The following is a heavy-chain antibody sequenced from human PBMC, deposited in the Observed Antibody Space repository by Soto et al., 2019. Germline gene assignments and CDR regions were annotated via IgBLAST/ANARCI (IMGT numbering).Heavy chain of an antibody. CDR1: GFTFGSYG. D-gene: IGHD4-17*01. Sequence: PGGSLRPSCAASGFTFGSYGMHGVRQAPGKGLEWVAVISYDGSNKYYADSVKGRFTISRDNSKNTLYLQMNSLRAEDTAVYYCAKVHTGTSIDYWGQGTLVTVSS. CDR3: AKVHTGTSIDY. CDR2: ISYDGSNK. J-gene: IGHJ4*02. V-gene: IGHV3-30*18.